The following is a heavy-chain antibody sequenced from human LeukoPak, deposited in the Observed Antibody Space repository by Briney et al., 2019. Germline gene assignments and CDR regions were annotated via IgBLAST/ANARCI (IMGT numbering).Heavy chain of an antibody. Sequence: GGSLRLSCAASGFTFSSYAMSWVRQAPGKGLEWVSAISGSGGSTYYADSVKGRFTISRDNSKNTLYLQMNSLRVEDTAVYYCAKTVTMIVVVITAFPDYGMDVWGQGTTVTVSS. CDR2: ISGSGGST. CDR1: GFTFSSYA. CDR3: AKTVTMIVVVITAFPDYGMDV. J-gene: IGHJ6*02. V-gene: IGHV3-23*01. D-gene: IGHD3-22*01.